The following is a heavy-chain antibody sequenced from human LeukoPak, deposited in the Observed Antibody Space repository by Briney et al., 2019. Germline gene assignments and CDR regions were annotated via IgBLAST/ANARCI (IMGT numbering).Heavy chain of an antibody. CDR2: IKPKNGDT. CDR1: GYTFTAYY. V-gene: IGHV1-2*06. Sequence: GASVKVSCKASGYTFTAYYIHWVRQAPGQGLEWMGRIKPKNGDTNYAQKFQDRVTMTRDTSMSATYMEISRLTYDDTAVYYCGRGIQSFDPWGQGTLVTVSS. J-gene: IGHJ5*02. CDR3: GRGIQSFDP.